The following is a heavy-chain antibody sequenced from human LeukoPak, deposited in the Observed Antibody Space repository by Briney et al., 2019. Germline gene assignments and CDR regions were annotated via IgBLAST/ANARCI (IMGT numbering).Heavy chain of an antibody. CDR1: GFTFSSYW. CDR3: ARSRRARHCPDFEY. J-gene: IGHJ4*02. V-gene: IGHV3-74*01. CDR2: INSDGSST. Sequence: PGGSLRLSCAASGFTFSSYWMHWVRQAPGKGLVWVSRINSDGSSTSYADSVKGRFTISRDNAENSLYLQMNSLRAEDTAVYYCARSRRARHCPDFEYWGQGTLVTVSS.